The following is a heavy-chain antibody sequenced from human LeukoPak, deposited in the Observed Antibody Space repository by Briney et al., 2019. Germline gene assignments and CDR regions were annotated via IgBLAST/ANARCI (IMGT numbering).Heavy chain of an antibody. D-gene: IGHD2-8*01. J-gene: IGHJ4*02. Sequence: GGSLRLSCAASGFTLRSSAMSWVRQAPGKGLEWVSAISGDGGTISYAASVRGRFTISRDNAKSTLFLQMSSLRAGDTALYYCAKELYGNPSGYWGQGTRVTVSS. V-gene: IGHV3-23*01. CDR2: ISGDGGTI. CDR1: GFTLRSSA. CDR3: AKELYGNPSGY.